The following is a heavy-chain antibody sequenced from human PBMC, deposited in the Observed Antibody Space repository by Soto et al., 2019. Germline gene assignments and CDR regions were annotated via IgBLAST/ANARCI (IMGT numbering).Heavy chain of an antibody. J-gene: IGHJ4*02. V-gene: IGHV1-3*01. D-gene: IGHD5-12*01. Sequence: QVQLVQSGAEVKKPGASVKVSCKASGYTFTSYAMHWVRQAPGQRLEWMGWINAGNGNTKYSQKFQGRVTITRDTSASTAYMELSRLRSEDTAVYYCARQAEGGYTYGYWGQGTLVTVS. CDR2: INAGNGNT. CDR3: ARQAEGGYTYGY. CDR1: GYTFTSYA.